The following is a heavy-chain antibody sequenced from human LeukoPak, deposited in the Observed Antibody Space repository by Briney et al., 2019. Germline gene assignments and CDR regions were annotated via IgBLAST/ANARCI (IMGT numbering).Heavy chain of an antibody. CDR1: GFTFSSYG. Sequence: GGSLRLSRAASGFTFSSYGMHWVRQAPGKGLEWVALIWYDGSNKYYADSVKGRFTISRDNSKNTLYLQMNSLRAEDTAVYYCARALFNYDSSGLTYWGQGTLVTVSS. D-gene: IGHD3-22*01. CDR3: ARALFNYDSSGLTY. V-gene: IGHV3-33*01. CDR2: IWYDGSNK. J-gene: IGHJ4*02.